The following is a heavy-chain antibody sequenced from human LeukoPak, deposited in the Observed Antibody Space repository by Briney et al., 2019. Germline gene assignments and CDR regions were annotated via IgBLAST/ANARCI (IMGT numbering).Heavy chain of an antibody. CDR1: GFTFDDYA. CDR2: ISWSSGSI. J-gene: IGHJ6*02. D-gene: IGHD3-10*02. V-gene: IGHV3-9*01. Sequence: GRSLRLSCAASGFTFDDYAMHWVRQAPGKGLEWVSGISWSSGSIGYADSVKGRFTISRDNSKNTLYLQMNSLRAEDTAVYYCAKTRFGELLYGMDVWGQGTTVTVSS. CDR3: AKTRFGELLYGMDV.